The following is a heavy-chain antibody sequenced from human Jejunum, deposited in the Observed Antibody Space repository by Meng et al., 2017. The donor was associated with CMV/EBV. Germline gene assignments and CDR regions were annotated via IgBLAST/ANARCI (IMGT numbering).Heavy chain of an antibody. Sequence: SCTASEFSVSRENMTWVRQAPGKGLVWVSAIYSGNTTYYADSVKGRFTISRDNSKNTLYLQMNSLRAEDTAVYYCAKKYSGSFDYWGQGTLVTVSS. V-gene: IGHV3-53*01. CDR2: IYSGNTT. CDR3: AKKYSGSFDY. D-gene: IGHD1-26*01. CDR1: EFSVSREN. J-gene: IGHJ4*02.